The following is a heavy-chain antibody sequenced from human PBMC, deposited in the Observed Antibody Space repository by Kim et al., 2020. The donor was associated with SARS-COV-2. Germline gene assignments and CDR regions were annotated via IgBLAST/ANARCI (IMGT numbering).Heavy chain of an antibody. J-gene: IGHJ6*02. Sequence: MYYADSVKGRFTISRDDARNSLYLQMNSLRAEDTAVYYCARGETAYGMDFWGQGTTVTVSS. CDR3: ARGETAYGMDF. V-gene: IGHV3-21*01. CDR2: M. D-gene: IGHD2-21*02.